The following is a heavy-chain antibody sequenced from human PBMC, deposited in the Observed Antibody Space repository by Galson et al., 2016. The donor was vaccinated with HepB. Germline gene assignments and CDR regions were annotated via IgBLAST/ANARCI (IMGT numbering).Heavy chain of an antibody. Sequence: TLSLTCTVSGGSISSGGYYWSWIRQHPGKGLEWIGYIHYSGSTYYNPSLESRVSISVDTYKNQFSLKLSSVTAADTAVYFCARDKNERGYSYGHFGYWGQGALVTVSS. D-gene: IGHD5-18*01. CDR2: IHYSGST. V-gene: IGHV4-31*03. J-gene: IGHJ4*02. CDR3: ARDKNERGYSYGHFGY. CDR1: GGSISSGGYY.